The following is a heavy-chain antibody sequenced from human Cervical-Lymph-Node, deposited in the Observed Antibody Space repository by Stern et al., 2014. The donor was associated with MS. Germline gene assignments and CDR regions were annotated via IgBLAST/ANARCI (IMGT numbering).Heavy chain of an antibody. D-gene: IGHD4-17*01. J-gene: IGHJ6*02. CDR2: IYWDDDK. CDR3: VHRSPTVTTPPPYYYYSGMDV. V-gene: IGHV2-5*02. Sequence: QVTLRESGPTLVKPTQTLTLTCTFSGFSLSTSGVAVAWIRQPTGKALEWLALIYWDDDKRYRPSLKNRLTITKDTSKNQVVLTMTNVDPVDTGTYYCVHRSPTVTTPPPYYYYSGMDVWGPGTTVTVSS. CDR1: GFSLSTSGVA.